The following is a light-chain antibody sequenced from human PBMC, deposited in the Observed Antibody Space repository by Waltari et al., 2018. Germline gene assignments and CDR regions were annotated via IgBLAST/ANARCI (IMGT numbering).Light chain of an antibody. J-gene: IGKJ2*03. CDR1: QGVSSW. CDR2: RTS. Sequence: DIQMTQSPSSLSASVGDRVAITCRASQGVSSWLAWYQQKPGKAPKLLIYRTSSLQSGCPSRFSGIGSGTDFTLTISSLQPEDFATYYCQQYNSAPYSFGHGTKVEIK. CDR3: QQYNSAPYS. V-gene: IGKV1-12*01.